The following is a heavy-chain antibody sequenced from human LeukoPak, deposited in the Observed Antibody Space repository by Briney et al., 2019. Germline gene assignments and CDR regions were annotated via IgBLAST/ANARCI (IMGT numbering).Heavy chain of an antibody. CDR1: GYTFTGYY. D-gene: IGHD5-18*01. Sequence: GASVKVSCKASGYTFTGYYMHWVRQAPGQGLEWMGWINPNSGGTNYAQKFQGRVTMTRDTSISTACMELSRLRSDDTAVYYCARSGVVQLWFYGMDVWGQGTTVTVSS. CDR2: INPNSGGT. J-gene: IGHJ6*02. V-gene: IGHV1-2*02. CDR3: ARSGVVQLWFYGMDV.